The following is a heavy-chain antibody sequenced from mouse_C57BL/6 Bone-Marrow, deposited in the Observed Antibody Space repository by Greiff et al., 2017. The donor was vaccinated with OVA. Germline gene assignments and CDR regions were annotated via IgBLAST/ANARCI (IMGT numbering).Heavy chain of an antibody. CDR1: GFTFSNYW. CDR2: LRLKSDNYAT. J-gene: IGHJ4*01. Sequence: DVQLVESGGGLVQPGGSMKLSCVASGFTFSNYWMNWVRQSPEKGLEWVAQLRLKSDNYATHYAESVKGRFTISRDDSKSSVYLQMNNLRAEDTGIYYCIRTDYDYAMDYWGQGTSVTVSS. V-gene: IGHV6-3*01. D-gene: IGHD2-4*01. CDR3: IRTDYDYAMDY.